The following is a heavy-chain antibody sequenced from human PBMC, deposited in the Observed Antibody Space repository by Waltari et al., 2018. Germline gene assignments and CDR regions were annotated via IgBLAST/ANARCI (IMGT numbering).Heavy chain of an antibody. V-gene: IGHV1-2*06. CDR2: INPNSGGT. J-gene: IGHJ4*02. D-gene: IGHD3-10*01. CDR3: ARVGSNYYYGSGGFDY. CDR1: GYTFTGYY. Sequence: QVQLVQSGAEVKKPGASVKVSCKASGYTFTGYYMHWVRQATGQGLEWMGRINPNSGGTNYAQKFQGRVTMTRDTSISTAYMELSRLRSDDTAVYYCARVGSNYYYGSGGFDYWGQGTLVTVSS.